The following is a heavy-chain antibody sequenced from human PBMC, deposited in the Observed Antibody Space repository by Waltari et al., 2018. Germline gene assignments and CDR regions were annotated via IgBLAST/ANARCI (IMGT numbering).Heavy chain of an antibody. J-gene: IGHJ6*03. CDR1: GFTFSSYS. V-gene: IGHV3-48*04. CDR2: ISSSSSTI. CDR3: ARDAGGELLPVDYYYYYMDV. Sequence: EVQLVESGGGLVQPGGSLRLSCAASGFTFSSYSMNWVRQAPGKGLEWVSYISSSSSTIYYADSVKGRFTIARDNAKNSLYLQMNSLRAEDTAVYYCARDAGGELLPVDYYYYYMDVWGKGTTVTISS. D-gene: IGHD1-26*01.